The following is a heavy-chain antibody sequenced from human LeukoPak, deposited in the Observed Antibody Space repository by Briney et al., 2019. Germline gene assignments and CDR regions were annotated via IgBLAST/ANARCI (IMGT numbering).Heavy chain of an antibody. CDR3: ARHRAMVRGGNYYYYMDV. CDR2: IYPGDSEI. J-gene: IGHJ6*03. V-gene: IGHV5-51*01. D-gene: IGHD3-10*01. Sequence: GASLKISCEGSGYSFTSNWIGWVRQMPGKGLEWMGIIYPGDSEIRYSPSFQGQVIISTDKSISTAYLQWSSLKASDTAMYYCARHRAMVRGGNYYYYMDVWGKGTTVTVSS. CDR1: GYSFTSNW.